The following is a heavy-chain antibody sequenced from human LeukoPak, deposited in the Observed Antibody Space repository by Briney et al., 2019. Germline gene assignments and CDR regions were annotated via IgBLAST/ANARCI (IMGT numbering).Heavy chain of an antibody. J-gene: IGHJ4*02. CDR1: GYSFTSYW. V-gene: IGHV5-51*01. D-gene: IGHD3-10*01. CDR3: ARTMVRGVITSSFDF. Sequence: PGESLKISCKGSGYSFTSYWIGWVRQMPGKGLEWMGIIYPSDSDTRYSPSFQGQVTISADKSISTAYLQWSSLKASDTAMYYCARTMVRGVITSSFDFWGQGTLVTVSS. CDR2: IYPSDSDT.